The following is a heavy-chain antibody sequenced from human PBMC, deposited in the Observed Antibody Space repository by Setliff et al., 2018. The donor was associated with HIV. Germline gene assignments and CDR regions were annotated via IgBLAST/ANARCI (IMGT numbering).Heavy chain of an antibody. Sequence: LSLTCTVSGGSISSGSYYWSWIRQPAGKGLEWIGHIYSSGSTNYNPSLKSRVTISVATSKNQFSLKLNSVTTADTAVYYCARSRTSSGYYGVTGYGMDVWGQGTTVTVSS. CDR2: IYSSGST. CDR3: ARSRTSSGYYGVTGYGMDV. V-gene: IGHV4-61*09. J-gene: IGHJ6*02. D-gene: IGHD3-22*01. CDR1: GGSISSGSYY.